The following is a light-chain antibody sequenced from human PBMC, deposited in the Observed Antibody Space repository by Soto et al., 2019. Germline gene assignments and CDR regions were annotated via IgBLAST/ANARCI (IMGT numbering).Light chain of an antibody. CDR1: QSVNTN. CDR3: QQYDQWWT. Sequence: EIVMTQSPATLSVSPGERATFSCRASQSVNTNVAWYQLKPGQAPRLLVYGASIRATGIPARFSGSGSGTEYSLTISSLQSEDFGVYFCQQYDQWWTFGQGTKVDIK. J-gene: IGKJ1*01. V-gene: IGKV3-15*01. CDR2: GAS.